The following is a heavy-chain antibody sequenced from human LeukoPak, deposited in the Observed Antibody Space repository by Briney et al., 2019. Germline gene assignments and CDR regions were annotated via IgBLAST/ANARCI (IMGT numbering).Heavy chain of an antibody. V-gene: IGHV3-23*01. D-gene: IGHD5/OR15-5a*01. J-gene: IGHJ4*02. CDR1: GFTFSSYA. Sequence: GGSLRLSCAASGFTFSSYAMSWVRQAPGKGLEWVSAISGSGGSTYYADSVKGRFTISREDSKNTLYLQVDSLKTEDTAVYYCTTRGCGVYAYAFAVIIPDYWGQGTLVTASS. CDR2: ISGSGGST. CDR3: TTRGCGVYAYAFAVIIPDY.